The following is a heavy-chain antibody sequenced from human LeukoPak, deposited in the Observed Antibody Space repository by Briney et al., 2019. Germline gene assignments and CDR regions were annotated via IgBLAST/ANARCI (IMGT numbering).Heavy chain of an antibody. Sequence: GGSLRLSCAASGFTFSSYSMNWVRQAPGKGLEWVSSISSSSYIYYADSVKGRFTISRDNAKNSLYLQMNSLRAEDTAVYYCARGGCSSTSCTPDYWGQGTLVTVSS. CDR2: ISSSSYI. V-gene: IGHV3-21*01. J-gene: IGHJ4*02. D-gene: IGHD2-2*01. CDR1: GFTFSSYS. CDR3: ARGGCSSTSCTPDY.